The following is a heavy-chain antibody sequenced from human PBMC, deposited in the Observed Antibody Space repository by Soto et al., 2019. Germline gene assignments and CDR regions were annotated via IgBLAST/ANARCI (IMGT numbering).Heavy chain of an antibody. CDR1: GFTFSSYA. CDR2: ISSDGSDK. D-gene: IGHD3-10*01. Sequence: GGSLRLSCAAPGFTFSSYAMHWVRQAPGKGLEWVAVISSDGSDKYYADSVKGRFAISRDNSKNTLYVQLNRMRAEDTALYYCARDRQYGAGFIDVWGQGTTVTVSS. CDR3: ARDRQYGAGFIDV. J-gene: IGHJ6*02. V-gene: IGHV3-30*09.